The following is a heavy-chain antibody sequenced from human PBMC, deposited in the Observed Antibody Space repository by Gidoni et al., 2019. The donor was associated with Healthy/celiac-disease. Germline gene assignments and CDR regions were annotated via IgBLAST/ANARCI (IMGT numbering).Heavy chain of an antibody. CDR1: GFTFSSYA. J-gene: IGHJ4*02. Sequence: EVQLLESGGGLVQPGGSLRHSCAASGFTFSSYAMSWVRQAPGKGLEWVSAISGSGGSTYYADSVKGRFTISRDNSKNTLYLQMNSLRAEDTAVYYCAKDRVSIAAAAHWYYFDYWGQGTLVTVSS. V-gene: IGHV3-23*01. CDR2: ISGSGGST. D-gene: IGHD6-13*01. CDR3: AKDRVSIAAAAHWYYFDY.